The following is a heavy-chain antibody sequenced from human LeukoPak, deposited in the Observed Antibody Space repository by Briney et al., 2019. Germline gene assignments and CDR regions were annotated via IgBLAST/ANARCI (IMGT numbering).Heavy chain of an antibody. CDR3: ARDKATYATMVRGPYGMDV. J-gene: IGHJ6*02. V-gene: IGHV4-59*01. CDR1: GGSISSYY. Sequence: SETLSLTCTVSGGSISSYYWSWIRQPPGKGLEWIGYIYYSGSTNYNPSLKSRVTISVDTSKNQFSLRLSSVTAADTAVYYCARDKATYATMVRGPYGMDVWGQGTTVTVSS. D-gene: IGHD3-10*01. CDR2: IYYSGST.